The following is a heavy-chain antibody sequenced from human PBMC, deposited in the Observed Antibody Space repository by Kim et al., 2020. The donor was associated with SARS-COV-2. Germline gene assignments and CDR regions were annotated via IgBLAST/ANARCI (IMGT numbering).Heavy chain of an antibody. J-gene: IGHJ6*02. CDR2: IRSKAYGGTT. Sequence: GGSLRLSCTASGFTFGDYAMSWFRQAPGKGLEWVGFIRSKAYGGTTEYAASVKGRFTISRDDSKSIAYLQMNSLKTEDTAVYYCTGGYYYGSGTHIEENYYYYYGMDVWGQGTTVTVSS. CDR3: TGGYYYGSGTHIEENYYYYYGMDV. V-gene: IGHV3-49*03. D-gene: IGHD3-10*01. CDR1: GFTFGDYA.